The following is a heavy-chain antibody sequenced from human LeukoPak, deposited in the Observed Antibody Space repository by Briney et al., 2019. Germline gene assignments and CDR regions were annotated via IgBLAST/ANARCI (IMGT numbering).Heavy chain of an antibody. CDR1: GFTFSSYS. CDR2: ISSSSSTI. D-gene: IGHD3-22*01. J-gene: IGHJ5*02. CDR3: ARDLGQYHDTSDNWFDP. V-gene: IGHV3-48*04. Sequence: PGGSLRLSCAASGFTFSSYSMNWVRQAPGKGLEWVSYISSSSSTIYYADSVKGRFTISRDNAKNTLNLQMNSLRAEDTAVYYCARDLGQYHDTSDNWFDPWGQGTLVTVSS.